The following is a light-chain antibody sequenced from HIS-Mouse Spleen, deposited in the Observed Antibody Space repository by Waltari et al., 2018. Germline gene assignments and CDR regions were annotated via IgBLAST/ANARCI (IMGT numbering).Light chain of an antibody. CDR3: CSSAGSSTYGV. CDR2: EDS. V-gene: IGLV2-23*01. CDR1: SSDVGSYNL. Sequence: QSALTPPASVSGSPGQSITISCTATSSDVGSYNLVYWYQQHPGKAPKHMIYEDSKPPSGISKRFSGSRSGTTASLTIPGPQAEDEADYYCCSSAGSSTYGVFGGGTKLTVL. J-gene: IGLJ2*01.